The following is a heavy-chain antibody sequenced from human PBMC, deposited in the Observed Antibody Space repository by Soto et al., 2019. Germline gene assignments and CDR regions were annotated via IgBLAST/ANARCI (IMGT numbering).Heavy chain of an antibody. CDR1: GYTFTSYY. J-gene: IGHJ4*02. CDR2: INPSGGST. CDR3: ARREIQGPIDY. V-gene: IGHV1-46*01. Sequence: ASVKVSCKASGYTFTSYYMHWVRQAPGQGLDWMGIINPSGGSTSYAQKFQGRVTMTRDTSTSTVYMELSSLRSEDTAVYYCARREIQGPIDYWGQGTLVTVSS. D-gene: IGHD1-26*01.